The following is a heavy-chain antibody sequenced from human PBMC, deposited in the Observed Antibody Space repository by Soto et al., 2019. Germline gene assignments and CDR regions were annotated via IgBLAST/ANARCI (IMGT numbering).Heavy chain of an antibody. CDR3: ARATPYYYYGMDV. V-gene: IGHV4-31*03. CDR1: GGSISSGGDY. CDR2: IYYSGSA. J-gene: IGHJ6*02. D-gene: IGHD2-15*01. Sequence: QVQLQESGPGLVQPSQTLSLTCTVSGGSISSGGDYWSWIRQHPGQGLEWIGYIYYSGSAYYNPSLKSRVTLSVDTSKNNSSLKLSSVTAAATAVYYCARATPYYYYGMDVWGQGTTVTVPS.